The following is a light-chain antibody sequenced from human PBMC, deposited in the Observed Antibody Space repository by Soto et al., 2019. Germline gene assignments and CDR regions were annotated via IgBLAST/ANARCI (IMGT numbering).Light chain of an antibody. V-gene: IGKV1-39*01. Sequence: DIQMTQSPPSLSASVGDRVTITCRASQTINTYLNWYQQRPGKAPNLLIYGASSLQSGVPSRFSGSGSGTDFTLTITSLQPEDFATYHCRQSYSNPYTFGQGTKVEMK. CDR3: RQSYSNPYT. CDR1: QTINTY. CDR2: GAS. J-gene: IGKJ2*01.